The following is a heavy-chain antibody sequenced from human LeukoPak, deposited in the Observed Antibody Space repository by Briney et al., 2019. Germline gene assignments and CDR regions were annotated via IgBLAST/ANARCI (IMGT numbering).Heavy chain of an antibody. Sequence: GGSLRLSCAASGFTFSHYAMHWLRQAPGKGLEWVAVISFDGTNKFYADSVKGRFTISRDNSKNALYLQMNSLRAEDTAVYYCAKGGYYGRPWYFDYWGQGTLVTVSS. CDR2: ISFDGTNK. CDR1: GFTFSHYA. V-gene: IGHV3-30*18. J-gene: IGHJ4*02. D-gene: IGHD3-10*01. CDR3: AKGGYYGRPWYFDY.